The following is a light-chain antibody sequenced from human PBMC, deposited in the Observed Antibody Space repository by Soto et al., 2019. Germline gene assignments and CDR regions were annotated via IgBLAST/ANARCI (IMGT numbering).Light chain of an antibody. Sequence: DIQMTQSPATLSASVGDRVTITCRASQSVRSWLAWYQQKPGTAPKLLIFDASRLESGVPSRFSGSGSGTDFTLTISRLEPEDFAVYYCQQYGSSPRTCGQGTKVDIK. CDR3: QQYGSSPRT. CDR1: QSVRSW. CDR2: DAS. V-gene: IGKV1-5*01. J-gene: IGKJ1*01.